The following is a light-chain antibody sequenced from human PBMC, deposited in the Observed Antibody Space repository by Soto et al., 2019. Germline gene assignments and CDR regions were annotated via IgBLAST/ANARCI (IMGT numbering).Light chain of an antibody. Sequence: QSVLTQPPSASGSPGQSVAISCTGTSRDVGGYTYVSWYQQHPGKAPKLMIYEVNTRPSGVPDRFSGSKSGNTVSLTVSGLQAEDEADYYCSSYACSSNVFGTGTKLTVL. CDR1: SRDVGGYTY. CDR2: EVN. V-gene: IGLV2-8*01. J-gene: IGLJ1*01. CDR3: SSYACSSNV.